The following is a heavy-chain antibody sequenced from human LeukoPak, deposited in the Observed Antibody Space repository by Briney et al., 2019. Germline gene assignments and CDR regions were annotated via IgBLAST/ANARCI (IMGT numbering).Heavy chain of an antibody. CDR1: GGSISSSTSY. CDR3: ARHGSTDYFDY. CDR2: IYYSGST. V-gene: IGHV4-39*01. D-gene: IGHD2-2*03. J-gene: IGHJ4*02. Sequence: SETLSLTCAVSGGSISSSTSYWGWIRQPPGKGLEWFGRIYYSGSTFYNPSLKGRVTISVATSKNQFSLRLTSVTAADTAVYYCARHGSTDYFDYWGQGTLVTVSS.